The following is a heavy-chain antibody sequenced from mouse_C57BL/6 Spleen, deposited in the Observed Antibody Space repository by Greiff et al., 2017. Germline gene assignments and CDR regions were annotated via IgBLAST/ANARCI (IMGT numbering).Heavy chain of an antibody. CDR3: ARDNYGNPFDY. J-gene: IGHJ2*01. CDR2: IDPEDGET. CDR1: GFNIKDYY. D-gene: IGHD2-1*01. Sequence: DVQLQESGAELVKPGASVQLSCTASGFNIKDYYMHWVKQRTEQGLEWIGRIDPEDGETKYAPKCQGKATITADTSSITAYLQLSSLTSEDTAVYYCARDNYGNPFDYWGQGTTLTVSS. V-gene: IGHV14-2*01.